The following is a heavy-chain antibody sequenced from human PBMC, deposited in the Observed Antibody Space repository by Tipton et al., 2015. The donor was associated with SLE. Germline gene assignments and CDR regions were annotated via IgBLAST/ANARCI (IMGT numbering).Heavy chain of an antibody. J-gene: IGHJ5*02. CDR2: IRSKPKSHAT. CDR3: AILLGVPT. Sequence: GSLRLSCAASGFTFSDSAIFWVRQASGKGLEWVGRIRSKPKSHATDYAASVIGRFTFFRDDSKNTAYLQMNSLNIDDTAVYYCAILLGVPTWGQGTLVTVSS. D-gene: IGHD1-26*01. V-gene: IGHV3-73*01. CDR1: GFTFSDSA.